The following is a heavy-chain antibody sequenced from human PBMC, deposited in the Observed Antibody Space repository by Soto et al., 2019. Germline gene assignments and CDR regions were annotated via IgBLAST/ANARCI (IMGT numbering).Heavy chain of an antibody. D-gene: IGHD3-10*01. CDR3: ARGDRGGFDL. CDR1: GISFSRYW. V-gene: IGHV3-74*01. Sequence: GGSLRLSCAASGISFSRYWTHWVRQAPGKGLEWVSRMGPDGSSTSYADSVKGRFTISRDNAKNAIFLQMTSLRVDDTAVYFCARGDRGGFDLWGQGTMVTVSS. J-gene: IGHJ3*01. CDR2: MGPDGSST.